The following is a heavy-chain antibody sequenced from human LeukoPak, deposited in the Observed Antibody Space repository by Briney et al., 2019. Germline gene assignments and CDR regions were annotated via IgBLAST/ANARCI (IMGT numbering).Heavy chain of an antibody. CDR3: ASDFSY. CDR2: IYTSGST. J-gene: IGHJ4*01. CDR1: GGSISTDY. Sequence: SETLSLTCTVSGGSISTDYWTWIRQPAGKGLEWIELIYTSGSTNYNPSLKSRVTMSVDTSKNQFSLRLSSATAADTAMYYCASDFSYWGHGTLVTVSS. V-gene: IGHV4-4*07.